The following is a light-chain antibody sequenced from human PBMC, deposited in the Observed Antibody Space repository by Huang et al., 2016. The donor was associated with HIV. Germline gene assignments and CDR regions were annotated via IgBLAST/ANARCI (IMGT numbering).Light chain of an antibody. CDR1: QSVRSY. CDR2: DAS. V-gene: IGKV3-11*01. J-gene: IGKJ4*01. CDR3: QQRSAWPLT. Sequence: EIVLTQSPATLSLSLGERATLSCRASQSVRSYLAWYQQKPGQAPRHLIDDASNRAAGIPARFSGSGSGTDFTLTISNLQSEDFAVYYCQQRSAWPLTFGGGTKVEI.